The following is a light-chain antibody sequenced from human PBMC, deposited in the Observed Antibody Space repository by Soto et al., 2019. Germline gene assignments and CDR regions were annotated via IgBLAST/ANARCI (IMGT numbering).Light chain of an antibody. J-gene: IGKJ5*01. Sequence: ETVMTQSPATLSVSPGERVTLSCRASQSGNNYLAWYQQKPGQAPRLLVYGASTRATGVPARFSGSGSGTDFTLTISSLQSEDFALYFCQQCNDWPLFTFGQGTRLEIK. CDR3: QQCNDWPLFT. CDR1: QSGNNY. CDR2: GAS. V-gene: IGKV3-15*01.